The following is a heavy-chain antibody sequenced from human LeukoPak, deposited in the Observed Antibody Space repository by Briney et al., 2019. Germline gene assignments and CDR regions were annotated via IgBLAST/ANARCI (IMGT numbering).Heavy chain of an antibody. J-gene: IGHJ4*02. CDR3: ARRSRDGYNYPDY. Sequence: GGSLRLSCAASGFTFSSYGMHWVRQAPGKGLEWVAVIWYDGSNKHYVESVKGQFTISRDNSKNTLYLQMNSLRAEDTAVYYCARRSRDGYNYPDYWGQGTLVSVSS. CDR2: IWYDGSNK. CDR1: GFTFSSYG. V-gene: IGHV3-33*01. D-gene: IGHD5-24*01.